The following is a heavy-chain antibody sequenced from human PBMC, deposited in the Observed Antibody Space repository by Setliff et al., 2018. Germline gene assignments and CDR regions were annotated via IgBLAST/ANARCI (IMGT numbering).Heavy chain of an antibody. D-gene: IGHD3-10*01. J-gene: IGHJ6*04. CDR3: ARGHVHLRGRPFHYVDV. CDR1: GGTFSDYF. V-gene: IGHV4-34*01. Sequence: KTSETLSLTCGASGGTFSDYFWTWIRQSPGQGLEWIGDITHNGVTNYKRSLRSRVTMSVDTSTNRLSLRINFLTAADTAIYYCARGHVHLRGRPFHYVDVWGKGTSVTVSS. CDR2: ITHNGVT.